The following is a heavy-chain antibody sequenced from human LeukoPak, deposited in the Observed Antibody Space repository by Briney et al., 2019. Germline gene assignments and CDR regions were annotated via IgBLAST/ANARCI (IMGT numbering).Heavy chain of an antibody. CDR3: ARDRSTVTIQGLGFDP. D-gene: IGHD4-17*01. CDR1: GFTVSSNY. J-gene: IGHJ5*02. Sequence: PGGSLRLSCAASGFTVSSNYMSWVRQAPGKGLEWVSVIYSGGSTYYADSVKGRFTISRDNSKNTLYLQMNSLRAEDTAVYYCARDRSTVTIQGLGFDPWGQGTLVTVSS. V-gene: IGHV3-53*01. CDR2: IYSGGST.